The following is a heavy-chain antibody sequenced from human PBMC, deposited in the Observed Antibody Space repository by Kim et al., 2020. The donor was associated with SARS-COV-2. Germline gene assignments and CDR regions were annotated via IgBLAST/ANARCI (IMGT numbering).Heavy chain of an antibody. Sequence: GGSLRLSCAASGFTFSSYSMNWVRQAPGKGLEWVSYISSSSSYTYYADSVKGRFTISRDNAKNSLYLQMNSLRAEDTAVYYCAREVPYYGMDVWGQGTSVTVSS. V-gene: IGHV3-21*01. J-gene: IGHJ6*02. D-gene: IGHD2-2*01. CDR1: GFTFSSYS. CDR2: ISSSSSYT. CDR3: AREVPYYGMDV.